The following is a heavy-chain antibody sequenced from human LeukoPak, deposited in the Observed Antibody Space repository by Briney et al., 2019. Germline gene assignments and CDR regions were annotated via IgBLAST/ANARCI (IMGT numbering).Heavy chain of an antibody. CDR2: ISWNSGSI. D-gene: IGHD3-16*02. CDR1: GFTFDDYA. CDR3: ARAYYDYVWGSYRLAPFDY. Sequence: GRSLRLSCAASGFTFDDYAMHWVRQAPGKGLEWVSGISWNSGSIGYAASVKGRFTTSRDNAKNSLYLQMNSLRAEDTALYYCARAYYDYVWGSYRLAPFDYWGQGTLVTVSS. V-gene: IGHV3-9*01. J-gene: IGHJ4*02.